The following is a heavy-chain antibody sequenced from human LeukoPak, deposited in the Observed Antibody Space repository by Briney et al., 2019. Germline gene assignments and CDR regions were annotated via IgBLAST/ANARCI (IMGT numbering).Heavy chain of an antibody. CDR2: INGDGSST. V-gene: IGHV3-74*01. Sequence: PGGSLRLSCAASGFTFSSHWMHWVRQAPGKGLVWVSRINGDGSSTSYADSVKGRFTISRDKAKNTLYLQMNSLRAEDTAVYYCARECSSTNCYKNWSQGTLVTVSS. CDR3: ARECSSTNCYKN. J-gene: IGHJ4*02. D-gene: IGHD2-2*02. CDR1: GFTFSSHW.